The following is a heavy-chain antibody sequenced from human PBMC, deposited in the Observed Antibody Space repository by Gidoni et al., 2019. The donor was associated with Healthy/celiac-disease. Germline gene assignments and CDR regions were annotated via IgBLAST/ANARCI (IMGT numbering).Heavy chain of an antibody. Sequence: VSAISGSGGSTYYADSVKGRFTISRDNSKNTLYLQMNSLRAEDTAVYYCAKEPVPFDYWGQGTLVTVSS. CDR2: ISGSGGST. V-gene: IGHV3-23*01. J-gene: IGHJ4*02. CDR3: AKEPVPFDY. D-gene: IGHD3-10*01.